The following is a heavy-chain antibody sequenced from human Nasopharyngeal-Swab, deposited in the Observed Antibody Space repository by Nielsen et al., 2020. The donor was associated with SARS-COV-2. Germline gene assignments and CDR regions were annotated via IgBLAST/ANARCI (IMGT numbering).Heavy chain of an antibody. J-gene: IGHJ6*03. CDR2: IYYSTNT. Sequence: WIRQPPGKGLEWIGYIYYSTNTNYNPSRSTSYNPFLKSRVTISVDTSRSQFSLKLSSVTAADSAVYYCARHTYHYYYFYMDVWGRGTTVTAP. V-gene: IGHV4-59*08. D-gene: IGHD2-21*01. CDR3: ARHTYHYYYFYMDV.